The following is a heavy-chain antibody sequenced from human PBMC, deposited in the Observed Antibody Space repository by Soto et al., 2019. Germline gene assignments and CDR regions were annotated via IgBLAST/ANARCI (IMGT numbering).Heavy chain of an antibody. CDR2: IYHSGST. J-gene: IGHJ4*02. CDR1: GGSFSGYY. Sequence: SETLSLTCAVYGGSFSGYYWSWIRQPPGKGLDWIGYIYHSGSTYYNPSLKSRVTISVDGSKNQFSLKLSSVTAADTAVYYCVRVPDYWGQGTLVTVSS. CDR3: VRVPDY. V-gene: IGHV4-30-2*01.